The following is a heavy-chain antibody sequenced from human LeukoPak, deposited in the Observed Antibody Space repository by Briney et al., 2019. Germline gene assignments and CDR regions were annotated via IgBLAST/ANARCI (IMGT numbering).Heavy chain of an antibody. D-gene: IGHD3-22*01. Sequence: QPGGSLILSCAASGFTFSSYGMHWVRQPPGKGLEWVAVIWNDGSNKYYADSVKGRFTISRDNSKNTLYLQMDSLRAEDTAMFYCARLRYSSGYYSDYWGQGTLVTVSS. CDR2: IWNDGSNK. J-gene: IGHJ4*02. CDR3: ARLRYSSGYYSDY. V-gene: IGHV3-33*01. CDR1: GFTFSSYG.